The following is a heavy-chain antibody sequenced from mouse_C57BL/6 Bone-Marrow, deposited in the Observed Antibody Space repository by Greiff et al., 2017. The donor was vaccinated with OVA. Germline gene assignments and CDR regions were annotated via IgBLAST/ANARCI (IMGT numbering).Heavy chain of an antibody. D-gene: IGHD1-1*01. CDR1: GYTFTSYW. V-gene: IGHV1-53*01. J-gene: IGHJ4*01. CDR2: INPSNGGT. CDR3: ALYYYGSSPTLYAMDY. Sequence: QVQLQQPGTELVKPGASVKLSCKASGYTFTSYWMHWVKQRPGQGLEWIGNINPSNGGTNYNEKFKSKATLTVDKSSSTAYMQLSSLTSEDSAVYYGALYYYGSSPTLYAMDYWGQGTSVTVSS.